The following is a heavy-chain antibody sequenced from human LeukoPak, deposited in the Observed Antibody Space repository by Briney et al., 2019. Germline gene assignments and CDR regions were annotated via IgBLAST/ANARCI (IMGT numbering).Heavy chain of an antibody. D-gene: IGHD2-2*01. J-gene: IGHJ4*02. CDR3: AKRYCSSTSCYYLDY. CDR1: GFTFSSYA. CDR2: ISGSGGST. Sequence: GGSLRLSCAASGFTFSSYAMSWVRQAPGKGLEWVSAISGSGGSTYYADSVMGRFTISRDNSKNTLYLQMNSLRAEDTAVYYCAKRYCSSTSCYYLDYWGQGTLVTVSS. V-gene: IGHV3-23*01.